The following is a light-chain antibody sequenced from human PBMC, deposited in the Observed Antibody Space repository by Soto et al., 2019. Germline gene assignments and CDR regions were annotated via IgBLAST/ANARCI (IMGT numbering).Light chain of an antibody. V-gene: IGLV1-44*01. CDR2: ENN. J-gene: IGLJ3*02. CDR1: SSNIGSNY. Sequence: QSVLTQPPSVSAAPGQRVTISCSGSSSNIGSNYVSWYQQLPGAAPKLLIYENNQRPSGVPDRFSGSKSGTSASLAISGLQSEDEADYHCAAWDDSLKGPVFGGGTQLTVL. CDR3: AAWDDSLKGPV.